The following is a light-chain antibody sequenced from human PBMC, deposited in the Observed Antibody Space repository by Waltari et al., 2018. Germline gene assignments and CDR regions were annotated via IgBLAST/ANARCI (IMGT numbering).Light chain of an antibody. CDR3: QQYGSPLWS. J-gene: IGKJ1*01. CDR2: RTS. V-gene: IGKV3-20*01. Sequence: EIVLTQSPDTLSLSPGERATLSCRASQTLSSRYLASDQQKPGQAPRLLIYRTSSRATGIPDRFSGSGSGTDFSLTINRLEPEDSAVYYCQQYGSPLWSFGQGTKVEIK. CDR1: QTLSSRY.